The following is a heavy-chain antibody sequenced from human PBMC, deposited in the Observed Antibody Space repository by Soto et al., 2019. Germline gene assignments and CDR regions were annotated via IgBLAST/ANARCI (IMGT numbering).Heavy chain of an antibody. J-gene: IGHJ4*02. CDR1: GGSISSYY. CDR2: IYYSGST. D-gene: IGHD3-16*02. Sequence: SETLSLTCTVSGGSISSYYWSWIRQPPGKGLEWIGYIYYSGSTNYNPSLKSRVTISVDTSKNQFSLKLSSVTAADTAVYYCARMITFGGVIVRDYWGQGTLVTVSS. CDR3: ARMITFGGVIVRDY. V-gene: IGHV4-59*01.